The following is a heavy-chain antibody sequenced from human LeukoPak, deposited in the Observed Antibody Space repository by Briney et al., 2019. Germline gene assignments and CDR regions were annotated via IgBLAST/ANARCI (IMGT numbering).Heavy chain of an antibody. CDR1: GFTFSSYG. CDR2: ISYDGSNK. J-gene: IGHJ6*03. Sequence: PGRSLRLSCAASGFTFSSYGMHWVRQAPGKGLEWVAVISYDGSNKYYADSVKGRFTISRDNSKNTLYLQMNSLRAEDTAVYYCAKDSNYYDSSGYYRVYYYYYYMDVWGKGTTVTVSS. D-gene: IGHD3-22*01. CDR3: AKDSNYYDSSGYYRVYYYYYYMDV. V-gene: IGHV3-30*18.